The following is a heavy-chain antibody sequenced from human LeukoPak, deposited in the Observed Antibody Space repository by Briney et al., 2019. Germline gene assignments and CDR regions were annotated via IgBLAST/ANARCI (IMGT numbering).Heavy chain of an antibody. D-gene: IGHD1-26*01. CDR1: GGSISSPPYD. CDR3: ARRRYYDVSGWFDP. V-gene: IGHV4-39*07. J-gene: IGHJ5*02. Sequence: SETLSLTCTVSGGSISSPPYDWGWIRQPPGKGLEYIGSISSSGNTYYNASLQSRVTISVDASKNQFSLRLTSVTAADTATYYCARRRYYDVSGWFDPWGQGTLVTVSS. CDR2: ISSSGNT.